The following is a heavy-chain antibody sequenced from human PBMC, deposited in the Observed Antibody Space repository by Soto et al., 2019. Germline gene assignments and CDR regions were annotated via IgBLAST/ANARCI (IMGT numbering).Heavy chain of an antibody. J-gene: IGHJ5*02. CDR2: IYYSGST. D-gene: IGHD2-15*01. Sequence: SETLSLTCTVSGGSISSGDYYWSWIRQPPGKGLEWIGYIYYSGSTYYNPSLKSRVTISVDTSKNQFSLKLSSVTAADTAVYYCARDFADCSGGSCYSGWLDPWGQGTLVTVSS. CDR3: ARDFADCSGGSCYSGWLDP. V-gene: IGHV4-30-4*01. CDR1: GGSISSGDYY.